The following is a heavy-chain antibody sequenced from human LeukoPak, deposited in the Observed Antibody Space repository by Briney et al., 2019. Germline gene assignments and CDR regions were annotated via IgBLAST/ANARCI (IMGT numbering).Heavy chain of an antibody. CDR1: GYTFTSYG. V-gene: IGHV1-18*01. Sequence: ASVKVSCKASGYTFTSYGISWVRQAPGQGLEWMGWISAYNGNTNYAQKLQGRVTMTTDTSTSTAYMELRSLRSDDTAVYYCASLGDYYGSGYYFDYWGQGTLVTVSS. CDR3: ASLGDYYGSGYYFDY. D-gene: IGHD3-10*01. CDR2: ISAYNGNT. J-gene: IGHJ4*02.